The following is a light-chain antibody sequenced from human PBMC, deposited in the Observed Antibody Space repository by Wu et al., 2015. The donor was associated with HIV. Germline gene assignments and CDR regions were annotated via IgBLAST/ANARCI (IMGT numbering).Light chain of an antibody. CDR3: QQRLNWPLT. V-gene: IGKV3-11*01. CDR1: QSVRNY. J-gene: IGKJ5*01. CDR2: GAS. Sequence: EIVLTQSPATLSLSPGERATLSCRASQSVRNYLAWYQQKPGQAPRLLIYGASNRATGIPARFSGSGSGTDFILTISSLEPEDFATYSCQQRLNWPLTFGQGTRLEIK.